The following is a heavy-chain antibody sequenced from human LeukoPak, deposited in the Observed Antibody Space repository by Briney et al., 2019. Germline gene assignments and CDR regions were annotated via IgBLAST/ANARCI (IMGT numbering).Heavy chain of an antibody. D-gene: IGHD3-3*01. CDR2: TYYRSKWYN. Sequence: SQTLSFTCAISGDSVSSNSAAWNWIRQSPSRGLEWLGRTYYRSKWYNDYAVSVKSRITINLDTSKNQFSLQLNSVTPEDTAVYYCAREEWNLVLNWFDPWGQGTLVTVSS. V-gene: IGHV6-1*01. J-gene: IGHJ5*02. CDR3: AREEWNLVLNWFDP. CDR1: GDSVSSNSAA.